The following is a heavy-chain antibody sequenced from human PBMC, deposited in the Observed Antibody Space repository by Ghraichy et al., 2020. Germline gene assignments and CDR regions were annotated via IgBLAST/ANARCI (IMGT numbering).Heavy chain of an antibody. D-gene: IGHD3-3*01. Sequence: GGSLRLSCAASGFTFSNAWMSWVRQAPGKGLEWVGRIKSKTDGGTTDYAAPVKGRFTISRDDSKTTLYLQMNSLKTEDTAVYYCSTPQSYYDFWSGYRTLGDDAFDIWGQGTMVTVSS. CDR1: GFTFSNAW. CDR3: STPQSYYDFWSGYRTLGDDAFDI. CDR2: IKSKTDGGTT. V-gene: IGHV3-15*01. J-gene: IGHJ3*02.